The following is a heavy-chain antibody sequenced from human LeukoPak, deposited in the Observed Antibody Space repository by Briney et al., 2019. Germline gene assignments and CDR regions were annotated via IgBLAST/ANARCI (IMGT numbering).Heavy chain of an antibody. V-gene: IGHV1-2*06. Sequence: ASVKVSCKASGYTFTGYYMHWVRQAPGQGLEWMGRINPNSGGTNYAQKFQGRVTMTRNTSISTAYMELSRLRSNDTAVYYCARVRSAKFDYWGQGTLVTVSS. CDR3: ARVRSAKFDY. CDR2: INPNSGGT. CDR1: GYTFTGYY. J-gene: IGHJ4*02.